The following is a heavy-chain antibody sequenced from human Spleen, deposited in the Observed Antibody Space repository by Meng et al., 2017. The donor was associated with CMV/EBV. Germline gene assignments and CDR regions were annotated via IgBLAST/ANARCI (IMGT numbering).Heavy chain of an antibody. CDR1: GFTFSSYA. D-gene: IGHD3-16*02. CDR3: ANGGSYPNYYVMDV. J-gene: IGHJ6*02. CDR2: IYSGGSST. Sequence: GESLKISCAASGFTFSSYAMSWVRQAPGKGLEWVSVIYSGGSSTYYADSVKGRFTISRDNSKNTLYLQMNSLRGDDTAVYYCANGGSYPNYYVMDVWGQGTTVTVSS. V-gene: IGHV3-23*03.